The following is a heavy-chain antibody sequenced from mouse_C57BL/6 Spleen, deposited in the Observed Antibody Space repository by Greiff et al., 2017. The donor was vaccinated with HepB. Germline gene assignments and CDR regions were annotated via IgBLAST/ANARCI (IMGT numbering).Heavy chain of an antibody. V-gene: IGHV1-55*01. J-gene: IGHJ3*01. Sequence: VKLQQPGAELVKPGASVKMSCKASGYTFTSYWITWVKQRPGQGLEWIGDIYPGSGSTNYNEKFKSKATLTVDTSSSTAYMQLSSLTSEDSAVYYCARRGLYSNYAWFAYWGQGTLVTVSA. D-gene: IGHD2-5*01. CDR1: GYTFTSYW. CDR2: IYPGSGST. CDR3: ARRGLYSNYAWFAY.